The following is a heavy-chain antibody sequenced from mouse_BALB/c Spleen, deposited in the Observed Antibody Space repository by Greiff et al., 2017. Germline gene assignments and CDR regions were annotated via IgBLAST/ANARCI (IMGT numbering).Heavy chain of an antibody. Sequence: QVQLQQSGAELMKPGASVKISCKATGYTFSSYWIEWVKQRPGHGLEWIGEILPGSGSTNYNEKFKGNATFTADTSSNTAYMQLSSLTSEDSAVYYCASDWDVFAYWGQGTLVTVSA. CDR1: GYTFSSYW. D-gene: IGHD4-1*01. CDR2: ILPGSGST. J-gene: IGHJ3*01. CDR3: ASDWDVFAY. V-gene: IGHV1-9*01.